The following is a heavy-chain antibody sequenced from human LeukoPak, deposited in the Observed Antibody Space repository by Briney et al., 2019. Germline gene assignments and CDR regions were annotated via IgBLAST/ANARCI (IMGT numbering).Heavy chain of an antibody. CDR3: ARGAYYYDSSGYYLYY. V-gene: IGHV3-74*01. Sequence: GGSLRLSCVAPGFTFSSYWMHWVRQAPGKGLVWVSRINSDGSSTSYADSVKGRFTISRDNAKNTLYLQMNSLRAEDTAVYYCARGAYYYDSSGYYLYYWGQGTLVTVSS. CDR2: INSDGSST. J-gene: IGHJ4*02. CDR1: GFTFSSYW. D-gene: IGHD3-22*01.